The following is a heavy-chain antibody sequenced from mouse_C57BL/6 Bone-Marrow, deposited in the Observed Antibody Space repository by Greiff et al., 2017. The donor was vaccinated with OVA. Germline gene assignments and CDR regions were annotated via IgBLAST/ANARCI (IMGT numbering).Heavy chain of an antibody. CDR1: GFTFTDYY. Sequence: EVMLVESGGGLVQPGGSLSLSCAASGFTFTDYYMSWVRQPPGKALEWLGFIRNKANGYTTEYSASVKGRFTISRDNSQSILYLQMNALRAEDSATYYCARSAYYSNYENFDYWGQGTTLTVSS. J-gene: IGHJ2*01. CDR3: ARSAYYSNYENFDY. V-gene: IGHV7-3*01. CDR2: IRNKANGYTT. D-gene: IGHD2-5*01.